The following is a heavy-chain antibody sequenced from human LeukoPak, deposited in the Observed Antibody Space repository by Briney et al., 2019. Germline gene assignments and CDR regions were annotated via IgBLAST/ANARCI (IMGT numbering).Heavy chain of an antibody. CDR1: GGSINNGGYY. CDR2: IYYSGSS. Sequence: ASETLSLTCTVSGGSINNGGYYWSWIRQHPGKGLEWIGYIYYSGSSYYNPSLRSRVTISVDTSKNHFSLKLSSVTAADTAVYYCARNRDGYNSFDYWGQGTLVTVSS. V-gene: IGHV4-31*03. J-gene: IGHJ4*02. D-gene: IGHD5-24*01. CDR3: ARNRDGYNSFDY.